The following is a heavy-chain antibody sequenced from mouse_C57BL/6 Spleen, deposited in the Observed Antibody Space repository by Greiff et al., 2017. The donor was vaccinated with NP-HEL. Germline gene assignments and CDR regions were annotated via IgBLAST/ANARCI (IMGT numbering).Heavy chain of an antibody. V-gene: IGHV1-5*01. CDR1: GYTFTSYW. CDR3: TRWMVVATGYFDY. CDR2: IYPGNSDT. Sequence: VQLQQSGTVLARPGASVKMSCKTSGYTFTSYWMHWVKQRPGQGLEWIGAIYPGNSDTSYNQKFKGKAKLTAVTSASTAYMELSSLTNEDSAVYYCTRWMVVATGYFDYWGQGTTLTVSS. D-gene: IGHD1-1*01. J-gene: IGHJ2*01.